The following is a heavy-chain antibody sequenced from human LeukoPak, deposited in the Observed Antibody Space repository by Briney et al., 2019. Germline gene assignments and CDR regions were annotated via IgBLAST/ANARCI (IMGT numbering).Heavy chain of an antibody. J-gene: IGHJ4*02. D-gene: IGHD2-21*01. Sequence: SQTLSLTCTVSGGSISSGSYYWSWIRQPAGKGLEWIGRIYTSGSTNYNPSLKSRVTISVDTSKNQFSLKLSSVTAADTAVYYCAGSIAYCGGDCYWNYWGQGTLVTVSS. CDR2: IYTSGST. CDR3: AGSIAYCGGDCYWNY. V-gene: IGHV4-61*02. CDR1: GGSISSGSYY.